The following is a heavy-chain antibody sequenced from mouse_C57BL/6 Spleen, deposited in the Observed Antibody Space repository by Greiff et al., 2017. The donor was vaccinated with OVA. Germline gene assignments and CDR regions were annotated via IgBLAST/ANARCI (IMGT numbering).Heavy chain of an antibody. V-gene: IGHV5-17*01. J-gene: IGHJ4*01. CDR2: ISSGSSTI. D-gene: IGHD2-5*01. CDR3: ARTHYSNPLGAMDY. Sequence: DVQLVESGGGLVKPGGSLKLSCAASGFTFSDYGMHWVRQAPEKGLEWVAYISSGSSTIYYADTVKGRFTISRDNAKNTLFLQMTSLRSEDTAMYYCARTHYSNPLGAMDYWGQGTSVTVSS. CDR1: GFTFSDYG.